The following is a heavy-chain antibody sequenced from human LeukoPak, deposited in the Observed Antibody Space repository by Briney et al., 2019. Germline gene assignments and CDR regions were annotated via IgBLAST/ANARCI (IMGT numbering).Heavy chain of an antibody. V-gene: IGHV4-59*01. D-gene: IGHD3-10*01. Sequence: SETLSHTCTVSGGSISSYYWSWIRQPPGKGPEWIGYIYYSGSTNYNPSLKSRVTISVDTSKNQFSLKLSSVTAADTAVYYCASAPKYYYGSGSQYYYYYMDVWGKGTTVTVSS. CDR3: ASAPKYYYGSGSQYYYYYMDV. CDR1: GGSISSYY. J-gene: IGHJ6*03. CDR2: IYYSGST.